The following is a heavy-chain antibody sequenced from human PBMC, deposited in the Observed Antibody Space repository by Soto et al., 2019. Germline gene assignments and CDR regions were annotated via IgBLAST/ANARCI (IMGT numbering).Heavy chain of an antibody. Sequence: QVQLVQSGAEVKKPGASVKVSCKASGYTFTSYGISWVRQAPGQGLEWMGWISAYNGNTNDAQKLQGRVTMTTDTSTSTAYMELRSLRSDDTSVYYCARDWRSITMVRDGFDPWGQGTLVTVSS. J-gene: IGHJ5*02. CDR1: GYTFTSYG. CDR3: ARDWRSITMVRDGFDP. V-gene: IGHV1-18*01. D-gene: IGHD3-10*01. CDR2: ISAYNGNT.